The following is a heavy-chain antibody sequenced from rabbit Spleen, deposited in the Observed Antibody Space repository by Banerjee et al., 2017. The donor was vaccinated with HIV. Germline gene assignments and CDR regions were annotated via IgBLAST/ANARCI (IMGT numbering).Heavy chain of an antibody. CDR1: GFSFSNGYD. J-gene: IGHJ4*01. CDR2: INTATGKA. Sequence: QEQLVESGGGLVKPGASLTLICTASGFSFSNGYDMSWVRQAPGKGLEWIACINTATGKAVYASWAKGRFTISKTSSTTVTLQMTSLTAADTATYFCARDLAAVIGWNFNLWGPGTLVTVS. V-gene: IGHV1S45*01. CDR3: ARDLAAVIGWNFNL. D-gene: IGHD1-1*01.